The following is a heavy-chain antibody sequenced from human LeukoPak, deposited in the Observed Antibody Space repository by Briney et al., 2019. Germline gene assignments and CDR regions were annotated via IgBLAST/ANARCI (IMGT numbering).Heavy chain of an antibody. Sequence: GGSLRLSCAASGFTFTNYWMSWVRQAPGKGLEWVANIKQDGSEKDYVDFMKGRFTISRDNAKNSVYLQVNSLRAEDTAVYHCAGIGYRDSFFDYWGQGTLVTVSS. V-gene: IGHV3-7*01. CDR3: AGIGYRDSFFDY. D-gene: IGHD5-12*01. CDR2: IKQDGSEK. CDR1: GFTFTNYW. J-gene: IGHJ4*02.